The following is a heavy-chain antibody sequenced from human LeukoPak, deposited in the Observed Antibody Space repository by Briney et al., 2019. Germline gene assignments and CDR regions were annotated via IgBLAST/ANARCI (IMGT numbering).Heavy chain of an antibody. CDR3: AKLPLWFGVQWFDP. Sequence: GSLRLSCAASGFAFSSYAMSWGGQAPGQGLEWVSAISGSGGSTYYADSVKGRFTISRDNSKNTLYLQMNSLRAEDTAVYYCAKLPLWFGVQWFDPWGQGTLVTVSS. D-gene: IGHD3-10*01. CDR2: ISGSGGST. J-gene: IGHJ5*02. CDR1: GFAFSSYA. V-gene: IGHV3-23*01.